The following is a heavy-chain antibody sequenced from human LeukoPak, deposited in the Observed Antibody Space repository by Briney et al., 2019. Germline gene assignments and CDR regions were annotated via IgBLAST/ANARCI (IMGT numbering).Heavy chain of an antibody. CDR3: ARQGSEQQLVIDY. V-gene: IGHV5-51*01. D-gene: IGHD6-13*01. CDR1: GYSFTSYW. J-gene: IGHJ4*02. Sequence: GESLKISCKGSGYSFTSYWIGWVRQMPGKGLEWMGMIYPGDSDTRYSPSFQGQVTISADKSISIAYLQWSSLKASDTAMYYCARQGSEQQLVIDYWGQGTLDTVSS. CDR2: IYPGDSDT.